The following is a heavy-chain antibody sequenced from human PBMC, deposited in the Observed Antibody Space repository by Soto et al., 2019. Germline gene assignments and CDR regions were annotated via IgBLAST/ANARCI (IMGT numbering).Heavy chain of an antibody. CDR3: ARVRTPYYYDSSGYYHDAFDI. J-gene: IGHJ3*02. CDR2: INPSGGST. CDR1: GYTFTSYY. V-gene: IGHV1-46*01. D-gene: IGHD3-22*01. Sequence: GASVKVSCKASGYTFTSYYMHWVRQAPGQGLEWMGIINPSGGSTSYAQKFQGRVTMTRDTSTSTVYMELSSLRSEDTAVYYCARVRTPYYYDSSGYYHDAFDIWGQGTMVTVSS.